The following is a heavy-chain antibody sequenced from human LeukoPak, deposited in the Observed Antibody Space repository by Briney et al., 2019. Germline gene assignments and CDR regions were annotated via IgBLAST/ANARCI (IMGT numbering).Heavy chain of an antibody. J-gene: IGHJ4*02. V-gene: IGHV3-30*02. D-gene: IGHD6-13*01. Sequence: GGSLRLSCAASGFTFSSYGMHWVRQAPGKGLEWVAFIRYDGSNKYYADSVKGRFTISRDNSKNTLYLQMNSLRAEDTAVYYCAREVLGGTAAALDYWGQGTLVTVSS. CDR3: AREVLGGTAAALDY. CDR1: GFTFSSYG. CDR2: IRYDGSNK.